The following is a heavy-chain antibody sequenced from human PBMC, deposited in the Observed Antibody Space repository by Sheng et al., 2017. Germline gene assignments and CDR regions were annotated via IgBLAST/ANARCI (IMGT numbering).Heavy chain of an antibody. CDR2: INHSGST. D-gene: IGHD3-3*01. J-gene: IGHJ6*02. CDR3: ARGPVLTVPGFGVVMNGGKGMDV. CDR1: GGSFSGYY. V-gene: IGHV4-34*01. Sequence: QVQLQQWGAGLLKPSETLSLTCAVYGGSFSGYYWSWIRQPPGKGLEWIGEINHSGSTNYNPSLKSRVTISVDTSKNQFSPKLSSVTAADTAVYYCARGPVLTVPGFGVVMNGGKGMDVWGQGTTVTVSS.